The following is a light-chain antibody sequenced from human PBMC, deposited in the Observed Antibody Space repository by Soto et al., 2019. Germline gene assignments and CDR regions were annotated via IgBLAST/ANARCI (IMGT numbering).Light chain of an antibody. Sequence: DIRMTQSPSTLSTSVGDRVTITCRASQNIRGWLAWYQQKPGKAPKLLIYDASTLESGVPSRFSGSGSGTEFTLTIRSLQPDDFATYYCQQYNSYSWTFGQGTRVAIK. CDR2: DAS. CDR1: QNIRGW. J-gene: IGKJ1*01. V-gene: IGKV1-5*01. CDR3: QQYNSYSWT.